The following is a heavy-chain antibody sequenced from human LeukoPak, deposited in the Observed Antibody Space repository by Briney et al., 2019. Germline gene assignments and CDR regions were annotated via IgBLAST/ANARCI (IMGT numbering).Heavy chain of an antibody. J-gene: IGHJ4*02. CDR1: GYSISSGYY. Sequence: SETLSHTCTVSGYSISSGYYWGWTRHPPGKGLEWIGRLYHSGSTYYNPSLKSRVTISVDTSKNQFSLKLTSVTAADTAVYYCARVRNSGCRYVDSWGQGTLVTVSS. CDR2: LYHSGST. V-gene: IGHV4-38-2*02. CDR3: ARVRNSGCRYVDS. D-gene: IGHD5-12*01.